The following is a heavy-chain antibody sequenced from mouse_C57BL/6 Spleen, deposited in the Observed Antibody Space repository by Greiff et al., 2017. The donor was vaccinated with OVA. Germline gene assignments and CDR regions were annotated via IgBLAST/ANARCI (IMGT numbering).Heavy chain of an antibody. CDR2: IYPSDSET. CDR3: ARNIYYDLWYFDV. D-gene: IGHD2-4*01. V-gene: IGHV1-61*01. CDR1: GYTFTSYW. Sequence: QVQLQQPGAELVRPGSSVKLSCKASGYTFTSYWMDWVKQRPGHGLEWIGNIYPSDSETHYNQKFKDKATLTVDKSSSTAYMQLSRLTSEDSAVYYCARNIYYDLWYFDVWGTGTTVTVSS. J-gene: IGHJ1*03.